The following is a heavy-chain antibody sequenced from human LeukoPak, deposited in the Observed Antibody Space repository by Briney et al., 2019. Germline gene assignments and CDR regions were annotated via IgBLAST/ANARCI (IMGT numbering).Heavy chain of an antibody. Sequence: GGSLTLSCAASGFIFNNSGMGWVRQAPGRGLEWVSAISASGLTAYYGDSVKGRFTISRDNAKNTLYLHMSSPRGEDTAIYYCTENTWGRGTRVTVSS. CDR3: TENT. CDR2: ISASGLTA. CDR1: GFIFNNSG. J-gene: IGHJ4*02. V-gene: IGHV3-23*01.